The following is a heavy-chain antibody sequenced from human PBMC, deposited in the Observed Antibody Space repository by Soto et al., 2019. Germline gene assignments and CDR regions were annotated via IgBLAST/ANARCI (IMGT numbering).Heavy chain of an antibody. CDR3: ARDMSRSGYYYNSAFDI. Sequence: ASVKVSCKASGYTFTSYGISWVRQAPGQGLEWMGWISAYNGNTNYAQKLQGRVTMTTDTSTSTAYMELRSLRSDDTAVYYCARDMSRSGYYYNSAFDIWGQGTMVTVSS. CDR2: ISAYNGNT. D-gene: IGHD3-22*01. V-gene: IGHV1-18*04. J-gene: IGHJ3*02. CDR1: GYTFTSYG.